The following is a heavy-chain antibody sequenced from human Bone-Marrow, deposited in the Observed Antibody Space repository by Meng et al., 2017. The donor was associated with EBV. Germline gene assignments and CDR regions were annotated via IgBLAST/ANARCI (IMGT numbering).Heavy chain of an antibody. CDR2: ISYDGSNK. CDR1: GFTFSSYG. Sequence: VRLVGSGGGVVQPGRSLRLSCAASGFTFSSYGMHWVRQAPGKGLEWVAVISYDGSNKYYADSVKGRFTISRDNSKNTLYLQMNSLRAEDTAVYYCAKDLDLYFDYWGQGTLVTVAS. V-gene: IGHV3-30*18. CDR3: AKDLDLYFDY. J-gene: IGHJ4*02.